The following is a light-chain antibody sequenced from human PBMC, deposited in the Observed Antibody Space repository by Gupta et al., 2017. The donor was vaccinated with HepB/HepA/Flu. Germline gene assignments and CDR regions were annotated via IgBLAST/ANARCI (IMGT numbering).Light chain of an antibody. J-gene: IGKJ1*01. CDR2: DAS. CDR3: QQRSDWPLPWT. V-gene: IGKV3-11*01. Sequence: EIMLTQSPATLSLSPGERATLSCRASQSVNGYLAWYQQKPGQAPRLLIYDASSRATGIPARFSGSGSETDFTLTISSLEPEDFAIYYCQQRSDWPLPWTFGQATKVEIK. CDR1: QSVNGY.